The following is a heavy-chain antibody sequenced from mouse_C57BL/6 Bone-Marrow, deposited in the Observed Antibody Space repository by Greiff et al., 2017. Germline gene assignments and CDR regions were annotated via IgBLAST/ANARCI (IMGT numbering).Heavy chain of an antibody. Sequence: VQLQQSGAELVRPGASVKLSCTASGFNIKDYYMHWVKQRPEQGLEWIGRIDPEDGDTEYAPKFQGKATMTADTSSNTAYLQLSRLTSEDTAVYYGTTGDYYGSSKYYYAMDYWGQGTSVTVSS. CDR1: GFNIKDYY. CDR2: IDPEDGDT. CDR3: TTGDYYGSSKYYYAMDY. D-gene: IGHD1-1*01. J-gene: IGHJ4*01. V-gene: IGHV14-1*01.